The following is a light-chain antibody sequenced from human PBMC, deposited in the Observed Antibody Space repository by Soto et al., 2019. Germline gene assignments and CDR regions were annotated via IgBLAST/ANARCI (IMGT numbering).Light chain of an antibody. V-gene: IGKV1-5*01. CDR2: DAS. J-gene: IGKJ4*01. CDR3: QQYESYSPLT. Sequence: DFQMTQSPSTLSGPVGDRVTMTCRASQSIRSWLAWYQQKPGKAPKLLIYDASSLESGVPSRFSGRRSGTEFTLTISSLQPDDFGTYYCQQYESYSPLTFGGGTKVDIK. CDR1: QSIRSW.